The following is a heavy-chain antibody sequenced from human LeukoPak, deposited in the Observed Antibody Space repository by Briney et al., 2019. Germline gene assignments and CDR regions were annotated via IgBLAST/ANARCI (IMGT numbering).Heavy chain of an antibody. J-gene: IGHJ3*02. Sequence: ASVKVSCKASGGTFSSYAISWVRQAPGQGLEWMGGIIPVFGTANYAQKFQGRVTITADESTSTAYMELSSLRSEDTAVYYCARGESYGYVGAFDIWGQGTMVTVSS. V-gene: IGHV1-69*13. CDR1: GGTFSSYA. CDR2: IIPVFGTA. CDR3: ARGESYGYVGAFDI. D-gene: IGHD5-18*01.